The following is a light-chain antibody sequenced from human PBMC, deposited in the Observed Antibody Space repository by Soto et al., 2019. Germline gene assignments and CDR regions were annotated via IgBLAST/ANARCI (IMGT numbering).Light chain of an antibody. Sequence: EVVLTKSPASLPLSPGESATLSCRASESVGTYLAWYQQRPAQAPRLVIYDTSTRATGIPARFSGSGSGTDFTLTISSLEPEDFATYYCQQYNSYWTFGQGTKVDIK. CDR3: QQYNSYWT. CDR1: ESVGTY. J-gene: IGKJ1*01. CDR2: DTS. V-gene: IGKV3-11*01.